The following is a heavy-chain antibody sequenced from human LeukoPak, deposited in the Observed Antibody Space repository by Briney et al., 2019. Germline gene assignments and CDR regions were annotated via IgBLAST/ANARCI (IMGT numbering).Heavy chain of an antibody. CDR3: AKDPTVVRIAHDFDY. Sequence: GGSLRLSCAASGFTFSSYAMSWVRQAPGKGLEWVSAISGSGGSTYYADSVKGRFTISRDNSKNTLYLQMNSLRAEDTAVYYCAKDPTVVRIAHDFDYWGQGTLVTVSS. J-gene: IGHJ4*02. V-gene: IGHV3-23*01. CDR2: ISGSGGST. CDR1: GFTFSSYA. D-gene: IGHD4-23*01.